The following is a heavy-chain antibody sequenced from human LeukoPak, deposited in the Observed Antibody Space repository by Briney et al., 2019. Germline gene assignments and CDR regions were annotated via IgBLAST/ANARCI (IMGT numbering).Heavy chain of an antibody. CDR3: ARDLYYYDSSGYYDKVFDY. V-gene: IGHV3-7*03. Sequence: GGSLRLSCAASGFTFSSYWMSWVRQAPGKGLEWVANIKQDGSENYYVDSVKGRFTISRDNAKNSLYLQMNSLRAEDTAVYYCARDLYYYDSSGYYDKVFDYWGQGTLVTVSS. J-gene: IGHJ4*02. CDR1: GFTFSSYW. CDR2: IKQDGSEN. D-gene: IGHD3-22*01.